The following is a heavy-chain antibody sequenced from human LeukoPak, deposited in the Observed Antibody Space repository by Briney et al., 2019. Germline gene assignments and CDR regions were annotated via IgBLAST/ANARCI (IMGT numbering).Heavy chain of an antibody. CDR2: ISRSGTIE. CDR3: ARREQLNYFAY. D-gene: IGHD1-26*01. Sequence: GGSLTLPCAVWGFTFNPYEMRGLRQAPGKGLETISYISRSGTIEKYVDSVKGRFTISRDDAKNSLYLQMFSLRVEDTAVYNCARREQLNYFAYWGQGALVTVSS. J-gene: IGHJ4*02. CDR1: GFTFNPYE. V-gene: IGHV3-48*03.